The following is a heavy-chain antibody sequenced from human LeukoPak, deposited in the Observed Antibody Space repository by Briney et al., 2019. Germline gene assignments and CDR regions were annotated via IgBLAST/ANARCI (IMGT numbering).Heavy chain of an antibody. CDR1: GFSFTDYP. V-gene: IGHV3-53*04. J-gene: IGHJ6*02. D-gene: IGHD6-6*01. CDR3: ARSAARLRYYYAMDV. CDR2: IYSGDSGVST. Sequence: GGSLRLSCATSGFSFTDYPMNWVREAPGKGLEWVSVIYSGDSGVSTYYADSVKGRFTISRHNSKNTLYLQMSSLRAEDTAVYFCARSAARLRYYYAMDVWGQGTTVTVCS.